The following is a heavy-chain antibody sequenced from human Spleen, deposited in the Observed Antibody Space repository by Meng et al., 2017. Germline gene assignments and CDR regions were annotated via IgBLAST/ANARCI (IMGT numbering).Heavy chain of an antibody. V-gene: IGHV1-46*01. D-gene: IGHD4-17*01. CDR1: GYTFSPYP. J-gene: IGHJ5*02. CDR3: ARGGSTMVTTWFDP. Sequence: QVQFVQSGAEVKKPGASVKVSCKASGYTFSPYPIHWVRQAPGQGLEWMGVINPSGGSTDYAQNFQGRVTMTSDSSTSTVYMEVNNLRSDDTAMYYCARGGSTMVTTWFDPWGQGTLVTVSS. CDR2: INPSGGST.